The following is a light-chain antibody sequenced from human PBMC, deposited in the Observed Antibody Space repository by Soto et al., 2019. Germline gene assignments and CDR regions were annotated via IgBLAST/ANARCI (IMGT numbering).Light chain of an antibody. CDR3: QQYNKWSSIS. CDR1: HSVGTK. V-gene: IGKV3-15*01. J-gene: IGKJ5*01. CDR2: GAT. Sequence: EKVMAQSPATLSVSPGERAILSCRASHSVGTKVIWYQQKSGQAPSLLIVGATTRATGVPARFSGSGSGTDFTLTISRLEPEDFAVYHCQQYNKWSSISFGQGTRLEIK.